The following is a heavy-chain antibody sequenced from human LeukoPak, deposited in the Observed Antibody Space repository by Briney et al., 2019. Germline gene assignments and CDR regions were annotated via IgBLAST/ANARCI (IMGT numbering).Heavy chain of an antibody. Sequence: GESLKISCKGSGYSFTSYWIGWVRQMPGKGLEWMGIIYPGDSDTRYSPSFQGQVTISADKSISTAYLQWSSLKASDTAMYYCATAYGSGSHIGNWFDPWGQGTLVTVSS. CDR1: GYSFTSYW. CDR2: IYPGDSDT. CDR3: ATAYGSGSHIGNWFDP. V-gene: IGHV5-51*01. J-gene: IGHJ5*02. D-gene: IGHD3-10*01.